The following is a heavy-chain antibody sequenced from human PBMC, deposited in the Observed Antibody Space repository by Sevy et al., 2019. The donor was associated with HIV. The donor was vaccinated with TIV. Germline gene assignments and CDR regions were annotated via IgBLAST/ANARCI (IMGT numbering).Heavy chain of an antibody. CDR2: IYSNGNS. CDR3: AREGGASSAWFENWFGP. J-gene: IGHJ5*02. CDR1: GGSITSYS. D-gene: IGHD6-19*01. Sequence: SETLSLTCTVSGGSITSYSWSWIRQPAGKGLEWVGRIYSNGNSNYNPSLKSRVTMSVDTSKNQFSLKLTSVNAADTAVYFCAREGGASSAWFENWFGPWGQGTLVTVSS. V-gene: IGHV4-4*07.